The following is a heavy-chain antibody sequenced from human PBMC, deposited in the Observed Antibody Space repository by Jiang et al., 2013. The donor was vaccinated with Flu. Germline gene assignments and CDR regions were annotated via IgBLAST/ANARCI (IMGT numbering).Heavy chain of an antibody. D-gene: IGHD2-15*01. J-gene: IGHJ3*02. V-gene: IGHV3-30-3*01. CDR1: GFTFSSYA. Sequence: RLSCAASGFTFSSYAMHWVRQAPGKGLEWVAVISYDGSNKYYADSVKGRFTISRDNSKNTLYLQMNSLRAEDTAVYYCAREIIVVVVAVTGTDAFDIWGQGTMVTVSS. CDR2: ISYDGSNK. CDR3: AREIIVVVVAVTGTDAFDI.